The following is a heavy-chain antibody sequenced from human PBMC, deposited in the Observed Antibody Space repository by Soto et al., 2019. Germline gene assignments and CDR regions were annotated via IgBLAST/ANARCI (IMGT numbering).Heavy chain of an antibody. CDR3: ARDLGGYQYYYYYYGMDV. V-gene: IGHV1-69*13. Sequence: GASVKVSCKASGGTFSSYAISWVRQAPGQGLEWMGGIIPIFGTANYAQKFQGRVTITADESTSTAYMELSSLRSEDTAVYYCARDLGGYQYYYYYYGMDVWGQGTTVTVS. J-gene: IGHJ6*02. CDR1: GGTFSSYA. D-gene: IGHD3-22*01. CDR2: IIPIFGTA.